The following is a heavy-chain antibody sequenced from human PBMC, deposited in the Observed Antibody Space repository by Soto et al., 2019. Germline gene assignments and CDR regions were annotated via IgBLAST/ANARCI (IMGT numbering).Heavy chain of an antibody. V-gene: IGHV3-33*01. Sequence: GGSLRLSCAASGFTFSNYGMHWVRQAPGKGLEWVAVIWYDGSNKYYADSVKGRFTISRDNSKNTLYLQMNSLRAEDTAVYYCARDENYDTPFDYWGQGTLVTVYS. CDR1: GFTFSNYG. D-gene: IGHD3-22*01. CDR2: IWYDGSNK. J-gene: IGHJ4*02. CDR3: ARDENYDTPFDY.